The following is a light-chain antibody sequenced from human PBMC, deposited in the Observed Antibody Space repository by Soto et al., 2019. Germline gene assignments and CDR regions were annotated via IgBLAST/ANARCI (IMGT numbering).Light chain of an antibody. Sequence: DIQMTQSPSTLSASVGDRVTITCRTSQSISGWLAWYQQKPGKAPKLLIYDASSLESGVPSRFSGSGSGTEFTLTINSLQSDDFATYYCQQYNNYLYSFGQGTKLEI. CDR2: DAS. CDR1: QSISGW. V-gene: IGKV1-5*01. CDR3: QQYNNYLYS. J-gene: IGKJ2*03.